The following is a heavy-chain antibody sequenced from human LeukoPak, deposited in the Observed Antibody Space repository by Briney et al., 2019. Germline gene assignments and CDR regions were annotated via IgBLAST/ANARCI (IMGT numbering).Heavy chain of an antibody. CDR1: GYTFTGYY. D-gene: IGHD1-26*01. J-gene: IGHJ5*02. CDR2: INPNSGGT. V-gene: IGHV1-2*02. Sequence: ASVKVSCKASGYTFTGYYMHWVRQAPGQGLEWMGWINPNSGGTNYAQKFQGRVTMTRDTSISTAYMELSRLRSDDTAVYYCARDPGIVGARNRFDPWGQGTLVTVSS. CDR3: ARDPGIVGARNRFDP.